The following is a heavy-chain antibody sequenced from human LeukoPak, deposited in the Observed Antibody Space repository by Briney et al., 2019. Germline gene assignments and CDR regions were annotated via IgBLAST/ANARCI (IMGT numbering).Heavy chain of an antibody. D-gene: IGHD1-14*01. V-gene: IGHV3-33*01. CDR1: GFTFSHFG. CDR2: LLYDGNTK. CDR3: ARDHRPEIQYYYMDV. J-gene: IGHJ6*03. Sequence: PGGSLRLSCEASGFTFSHFGMHWVRQAPGKGLEWVAALLYDGNTKHYADSVKGRFTISRDISKNTFYLQMNSLTAEDTAVYYCARDHRPEIQYYYMDVWGKGTTVAVSS.